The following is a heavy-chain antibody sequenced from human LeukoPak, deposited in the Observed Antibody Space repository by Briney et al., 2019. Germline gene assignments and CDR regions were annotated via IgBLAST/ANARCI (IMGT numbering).Heavy chain of an antibody. CDR2: INAGNGNT. Sequence: ASVKVSCKASGYTFTSYAMHWVRQAPGQRLEWMGWINAGNGNTKYSQEFQGRVTITRDTSASTAYMELSSLRSEDMAVYYCARGAEYYYDSSGYYIYWGQGTLVTVSS. D-gene: IGHD3-22*01. CDR1: GYTFTSYA. V-gene: IGHV1-3*03. J-gene: IGHJ4*02. CDR3: ARGAEYYYDSSGYYIY.